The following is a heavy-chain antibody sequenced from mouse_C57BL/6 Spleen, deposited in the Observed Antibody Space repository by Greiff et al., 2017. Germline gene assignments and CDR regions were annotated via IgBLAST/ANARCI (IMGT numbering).Heavy chain of an antibody. D-gene: IGHD4-1*01. CDR2: IYPGDGDT. V-gene: IGHV1-80*01. CDR1: GYAFSSYW. Sequence: VQLQQSGAELVKPGASVKISCKASGYAFSSYWMNWVKQRPGKGLEWIGQIYPGDGDTNYNGKFKGKATLTADKSSSTAYMQLSSLTSEDSAVYFCARTGLGEGYFDYWGQGTTLTVSS. J-gene: IGHJ2*01. CDR3: ARTGLGEGYFDY.